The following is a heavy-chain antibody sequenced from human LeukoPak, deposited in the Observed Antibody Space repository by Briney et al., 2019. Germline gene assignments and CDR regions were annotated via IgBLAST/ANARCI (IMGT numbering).Heavy chain of an antibody. CDR2: ITGDCNYI. Sequence: GGSLRLSCATSGFTFNNNAMSWVRQAPGKGLEWVSSITGDCNYIFYADSVKGRFTISRDNAQNSLFLELNSLRGEDTAVYYCARERNFYYFDYWGQGALVTVSS. J-gene: IGHJ4*02. V-gene: IGHV3-21*01. CDR1: GFTFNNNA. CDR3: ARERNFYYFDY. D-gene: IGHD3-3*01.